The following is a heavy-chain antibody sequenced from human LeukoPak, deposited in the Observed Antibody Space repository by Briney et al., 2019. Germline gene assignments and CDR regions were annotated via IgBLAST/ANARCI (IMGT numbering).Heavy chain of an antibody. CDR1: GFSFSRYD. V-gene: IGHV3-30*02. CDR3: AKDRQTITIFGVVNTPRANFDY. D-gene: IGHD3-3*01. Sequence: GGSLRLSCAASGFSFSRYDIHWVRQARGKGLEWVAFIRYDGSNKNYADSVKGRFTISRDNFMSTVYLQMNSLRAEDTAVYYCAKDRQTITIFGVVNTPRANFDYWGQGTLVTVSS. J-gene: IGHJ4*02. CDR2: IRYDGSNK.